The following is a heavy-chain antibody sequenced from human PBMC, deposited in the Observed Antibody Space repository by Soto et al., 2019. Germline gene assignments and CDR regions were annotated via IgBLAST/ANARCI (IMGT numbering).Heavy chain of an antibody. J-gene: IGHJ4*02. CDR3: TRDDQGIATSGTPILGS. V-gene: IGHV3-9*01. D-gene: IGHD6-13*01. CDR2: IIWNSEAI. Sequence: SLRLSCRASGFRFDDYAMHWVRQAPGKGLEWVAGIIWNSEAIDYAESVRGRFTISRDNAENSVFLQMHSLSPEDTALYYCTRDDQGIATSGTPILGSWGQGTPVTVSS. CDR1: GFRFDDYA.